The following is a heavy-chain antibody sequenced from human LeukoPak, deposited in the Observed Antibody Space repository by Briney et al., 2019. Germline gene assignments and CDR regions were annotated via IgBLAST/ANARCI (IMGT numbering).Heavy chain of an antibody. Sequence: GASVKVSCKASGYTFTSYAMHWVRQAPGQRLEWMGWSNAGNGNTKYSQEFQGRVTITRDTSASTAYMELSSLRAEDTAVYYCAKAPLDCSGGSCYFAPDYWGQGTLVTVSS. CDR1: GYTFTSYA. D-gene: IGHD2-15*01. CDR2: SNAGNGNT. J-gene: IGHJ4*02. V-gene: IGHV1-3*02. CDR3: AKAPLDCSGGSCYFAPDY.